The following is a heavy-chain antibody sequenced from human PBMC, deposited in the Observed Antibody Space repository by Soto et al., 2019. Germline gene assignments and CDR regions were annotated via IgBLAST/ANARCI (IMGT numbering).Heavy chain of an antibody. CDR1: GFTFSGYA. V-gene: IGHV3-23*01. D-gene: IGHD3-9*01. Sequence: EVQLLESGGDLVQPGGSLRLSCAVSGFTFSGYAMSWVRQAPGEGLVWVASISGSGTTRFYADSVEGRFTISRDNSNNTLYLQMNSLRVDDTAIYYCARLVASETGYGMDVWGQGTTVTVSS. J-gene: IGHJ6*02. CDR3: ARLVASETGYGMDV. CDR2: ISGSGTTR.